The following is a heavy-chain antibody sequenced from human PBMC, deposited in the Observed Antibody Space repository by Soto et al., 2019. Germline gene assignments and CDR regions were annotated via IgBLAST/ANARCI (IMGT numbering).Heavy chain of an antibody. D-gene: IGHD2-21*02. Sequence: SVKDSCKPSGFTFTNSAVQWVRQARGQRLEWIGWIIVASGRTNYAREVQERVTISRDTSTSTAYMELSGLRSEDTAVYYCVAELYSGGGCCSFDFWGQGTMVTVSS. CDR3: VAELYSGGGCCSFDF. CDR2: IIVASGRT. V-gene: IGHV1-58*01. CDR1: GFTFTNSA. J-gene: IGHJ3*01.